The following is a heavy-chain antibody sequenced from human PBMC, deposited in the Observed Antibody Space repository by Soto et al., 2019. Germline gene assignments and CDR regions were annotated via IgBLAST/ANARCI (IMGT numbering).Heavy chain of an antibody. J-gene: IGHJ4*02. CDR3: ARDVSPDSSSWSDY. CDR2: MSAYNGNT. CDR1: GYTFPSYG. D-gene: IGHD6-13*01. V-gene: IGHV1-18*01. Sequence: QVQLVQSGAEVKKPGASVKVSCKASGYTFPSYGISWVRQAPGQGLEWMGWMSAYNGNTNYAQKLQGRVTMTTDTTTSTAYMELRSLISVDTAVYYCARDVSPDSSSWSDYWGQGTLVTASS.